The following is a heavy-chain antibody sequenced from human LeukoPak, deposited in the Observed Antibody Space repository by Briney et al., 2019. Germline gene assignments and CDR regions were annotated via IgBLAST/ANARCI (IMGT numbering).Heavy chain of an antibody. CDR3: ARVGQQLARWYYYYGMDV. Sequence: SETLSLTCTVSGGSLSSYYWSWLRQPPGKGLEWMGYIYYSGSTNYSPSLKSRVTISVDTSKNQFSLKLSSVTAADTAVYYCARVGQQLARWYYYYGMDVWGKGTTVTVSS. D-gene: IGHD6-13*01. CDR2: IYYSGST. J-gene: IGHJ6*04. V-gene: IGHV4-59*01. CDR1: GGSLSSYY.